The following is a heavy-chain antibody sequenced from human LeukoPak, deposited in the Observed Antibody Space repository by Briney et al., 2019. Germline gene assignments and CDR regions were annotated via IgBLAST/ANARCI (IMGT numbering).Heavy chain of an antibody. J-gene: IGHJ4*02. CDR2: IKNDGSEK. CDR3: TRDSGLTGYDLLDY. Sequence: GGSLRLSCAASGFPFSTYWITWVRQAPGKGLEWVANIKNDGSEKYYVDSVKGRFTISRDNAQNSLFLQMNSLRVEDTAIYYCTRDSGLTGYDLLDYWGQGTLVTVSS. D-gene: IGHD5-12*01. V-gene: IGHV3-7*01. CDR1: GFPFSTYW.